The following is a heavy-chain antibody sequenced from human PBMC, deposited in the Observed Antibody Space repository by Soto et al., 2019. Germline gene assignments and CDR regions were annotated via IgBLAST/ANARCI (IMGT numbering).Heavy chain of an antibody. CDR2: MNPNSGNT. J-gene: IGHJ4*02. CDR3: AKGPVVVTDFDY. V-gene: IGHV1-8*01. Sequence: ASVKVSCKASGYTFTSYDINWVRQATGQGLEWMGWMNPNSGNTGYAQKFQGRVTMTRNTSISTAYMELSSLRSEDTAVYYCAKGPVVVTDFDYWGQGTLVTVSS. D-gene: IGHD2-15*01. CDR1: GYTFTSYD.